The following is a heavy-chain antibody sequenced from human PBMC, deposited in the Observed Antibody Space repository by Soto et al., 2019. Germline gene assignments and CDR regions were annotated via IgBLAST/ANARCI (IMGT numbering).Heavy chain of an antibody. D-gene: IGHD6-6*01. CDR3: ATPQPSSYPAYYGMDV. CDR1: GGTFSSYA. Sequence: QVQLVQSGAEVKKPGSSVKVSCKASGGTFSSYAISWVRQAPGQGLEWMGGIIPIFGTANYAQKFQGRVTITADESTSTGYMELSSLRSEDTAVYYCATPQPSSYPAYYGMDVWGQGTTVTVSS. J-gene: IGHJ6*02. V-gene: IGHV1-69*01. CDR2: IIPIFGTA.